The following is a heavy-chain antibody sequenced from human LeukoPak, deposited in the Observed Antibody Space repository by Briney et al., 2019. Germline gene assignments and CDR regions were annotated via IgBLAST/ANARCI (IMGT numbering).Heavy chain of an antibody. Sequence: SETLSLTCSVSGGSISGNYYWGWIRQPPGKGLEWIGSIFYSGESEKNPSLKNRVTVSLDTSKNQFFLKVTSVTVADTAVYFCARLGDVEVNGGTLDYWGRGTLVTVSS. D-gene: IGHD3-16*01. CDR2: IFYSGES. CDR1: GGSISGNYY. J-gene: IGHJ4*02. V-gene: IGHV4-39*01. CDR3: ARLGDVEVNGGTLDY.